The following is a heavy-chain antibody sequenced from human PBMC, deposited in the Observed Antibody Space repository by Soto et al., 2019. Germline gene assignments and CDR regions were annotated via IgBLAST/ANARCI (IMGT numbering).Heavy chain of an antibody. CDR1: GFTFSSYG. CDR2: IWYDGSNK. CDR3: EKRETGTDFDY. D-gene: IGHD1-1*01. J-gene: IGHJ4*02. Sequence: RLSCAASGFTFSSYGMHWVRQAPGKGLEWVAVIWYDGSNKYYADSVKGRFTISRDNSKNTLYLQMNRLRAADTAVYVCEKRETGTDFDYWGQGTLVTVSS. V-gene: IGHV3-33*06.